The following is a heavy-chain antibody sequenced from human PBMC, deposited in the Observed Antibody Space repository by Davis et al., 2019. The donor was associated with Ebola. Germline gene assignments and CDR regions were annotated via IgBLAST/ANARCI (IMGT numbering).Heavy chain of an antibody. Sequence: ASVTVSCQASGYTFTNYGISWVRQATGQGLQWMGWMNPTNGNTGYAQKFQGRVTMTSNTAISTAYMELSGLTSEDTAVYYCARVRTGYYYDSSDSPSWFDPWGQGTLVIVSS. V-gene: IGHV1-8*02. J-gene: IGHJ5*02. CDR1: GYTFTNYG. CDR2: MNPTNGNT. CDR3: ARVRTGYYYDSSDSPSWFDP. D-gene: IGHD3-22*01.